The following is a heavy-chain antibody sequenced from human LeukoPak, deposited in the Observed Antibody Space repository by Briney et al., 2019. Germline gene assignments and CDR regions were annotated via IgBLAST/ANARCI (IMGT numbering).Heavy chain of an antibody. V-gene: IGHV1-8*01. CDR2: MNPNSGNT. J-gene: IGHJ6*02. CDR3: AREYYDSSGYVAYYYYYGMDV. D-gene: IGHD3-22*01. Sequence: GASVTVSCKASGYTFTSYDINWVRQAPGQGLEWMGWMNPNSGNTGYAQKFQGRVTMTRNTSISTAYMELSSLRSADTAVYYCAREYYDSSGYVAYYYYYGMDVWGQGTTVTVSS. CDR1: GYTFTSYD.